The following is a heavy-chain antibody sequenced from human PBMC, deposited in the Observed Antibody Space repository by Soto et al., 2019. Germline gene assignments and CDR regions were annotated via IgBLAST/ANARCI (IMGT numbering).Heavy chain of an antibody. CDR2: IYYSGST. CDR3: ARPYYYDSSGYQSGDAFDI. CDR1: GGSVSSGSYY. Sequence: SETLSLTCTVSGGSVSSGSYYWSWIRQPPGKGLEWIGYIYYSGSTNYNPSLKSRVTISVDTSKNQFSLKLSSVTAADTAVYYCARPYYYDSSGYQSGDAFDICGQGTTVTVSS. D-gene: IGHD3-22*01. V-gene: IGHV4-61*01. J-gene: IGHJ3*02.